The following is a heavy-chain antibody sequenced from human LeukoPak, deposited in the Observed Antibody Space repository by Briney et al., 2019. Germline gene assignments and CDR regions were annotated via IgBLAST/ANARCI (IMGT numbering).Heavy chain of an antibody. CDR3: AKDRRVWFGQLLIDY. CDR1: GFTFTTFA. V-gene: IGHV3-23*01. D-gene: IGHD3-10*01. CDR2: VSGGGDRS. J-gene: IGHJ4*02. Sequence: GGSLRLSCAASGFTFTTFAMAWVRQAPGKGLEWISVVSGGGDRSYYADSVQGRFSISRVNSKNTVYLQMNSLRAEDTAVYYCAKDRRVWFGQLLIDYWGQGTLVTVSS.